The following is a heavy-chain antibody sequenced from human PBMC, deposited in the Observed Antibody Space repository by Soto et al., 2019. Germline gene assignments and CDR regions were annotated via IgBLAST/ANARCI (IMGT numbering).Heavy chain of an antibody. D-gene: IGHD6-13*01. Sequence: QVQLVESGGGVVQPGRSLRLSCAASGFTFSTYAMHWFRQAPGKGLEWVAAILSDEINKYSADSVKGRFTISRDDSKNTLYLQMNSLRPEDTAVYYCAIIATSGGGDAFDIWGQGTMVTVSS. J-gene: IGHJ3*02. CDR1: GFTFSTYA. V-gene: IGHV3-30-3*01. CDR3: AIIATSGGGDAFDI. CDR2: ILSDEINK.